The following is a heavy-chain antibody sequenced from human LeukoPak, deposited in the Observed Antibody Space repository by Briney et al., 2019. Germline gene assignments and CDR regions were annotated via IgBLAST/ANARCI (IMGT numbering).Heavy chain of an antibody. D-gene: IGHD3-10*01. CDR2: ISGGGGST. CDR3: AKDDSVSSWFGELFQGDY. V-gene: IGHV3-23*01. Sequence: PGGSLRLSCAASGFTFSSYWMSWVRQAPGKGLEWVSTISGGGGSTYYADSVKGRFTISRDNSKNTLYLQMNSLRAEDTALYYCAKDDSVSSWFGELFQGDYWGQGTLVTVSS. CDR1: GFTFSSYW. J-gene: IGHJ4*02.